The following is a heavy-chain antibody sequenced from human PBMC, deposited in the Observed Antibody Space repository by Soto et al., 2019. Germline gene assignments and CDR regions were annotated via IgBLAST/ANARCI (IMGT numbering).Heavy chain of an antibody. CDR3: ARGRVVVPAAVMFNCLDP. D-gene: IGHD2-2*01. Sequence: SLTCAVSGYSISSGYYWNWIRQPPGKGLEWIGYIFHGGSTYYNPSLRSRVTISVDRSRTQFSLKMSSVTAADTAVYYCARGRVVVPAAVMFNCLDPWGQGALVTVSS. V-gene: IGHV4-30-2*01. J-gene: IGHJ5*02. CDR1: GYSISSGYY. CDR2: IFHGGST.